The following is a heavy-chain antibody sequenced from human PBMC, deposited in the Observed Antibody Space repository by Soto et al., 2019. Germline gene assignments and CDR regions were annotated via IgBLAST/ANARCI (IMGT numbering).Heavy chain of an antibody. D-gene: IGHD2-15*01. CDR3: ASAAKLYFYY. Sequence: QVQLVQSGAEVKKPGSSVRVSCKASGGTFSTFAISWVRQAPGQGLEWMGGIIPIFGPANYAQKFQGRVTITADKSTSTAYLELSSLRSDDTAVYYCASAAKLYFYYWGQGTLVTVSS. V-gene: IGHV1-69*06. CDR1: GGTFSTFA. J-gene: IGHJ4*02. CDR2: IIPIFGPA.